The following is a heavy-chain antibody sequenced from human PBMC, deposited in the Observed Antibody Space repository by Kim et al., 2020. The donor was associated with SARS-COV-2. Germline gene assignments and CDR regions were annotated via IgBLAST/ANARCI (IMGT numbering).Heavy chain of an antibody. J-gene: IGHJ3*01. CDR2: VHHTGSA. CDR1: GASISGY. V-gene: IGHV4-59*08. CDR3: ARLDYGDYDEAFDL. Sequence: SETLSLTCAVSGASISGYWSWIRQPPGKSLEFIAYVHHTGSATYNPSLKSRVTISVDTSRNYISLKLTSLTATDTARDYRARLDYGDYDEAFDLWGPGILVTVSS. D-gene: IGHD4-17*01.